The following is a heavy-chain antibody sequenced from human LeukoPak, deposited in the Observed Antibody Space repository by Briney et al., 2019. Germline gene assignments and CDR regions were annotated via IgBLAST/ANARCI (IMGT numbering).Heavy chain of an antibody. CDR1: GFTFRSFS. CDR2: ISSGNTYI. J-gene: IGHJ4*02. D-gene: IGHD1-1*01. V-gene: IGHV3-21*01. CDR3: ARGIGTTGY. Sequence: GGSLRLSCAASGFTFRSFSMTWVRQAPGKGLEWVSIISSGNTYIYYVDSVKGRFTISRDDAKNSLYLQMNSLRAEDTAVYYCARGIGTTGYWGQGTLVTVSS.